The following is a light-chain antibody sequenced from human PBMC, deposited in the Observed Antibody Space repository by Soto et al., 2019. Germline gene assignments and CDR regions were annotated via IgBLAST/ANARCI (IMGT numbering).Light chain of an antibody. V-gene: IGKV3-11*01. Sequence: EIVFTHSPATLSLSPVERGTLSCRASQSVSSYLAWYQQKPGQAPRLLIYDTTNRAAGIPPRFSGSRSGTDFTLTISSVEPEDFALYYCHQRNTFGQGTRLEIK. CDR3: HQRNT. CDR1: QSVSSY. CDR2: DTT. J-gene: IGKJ5*01.